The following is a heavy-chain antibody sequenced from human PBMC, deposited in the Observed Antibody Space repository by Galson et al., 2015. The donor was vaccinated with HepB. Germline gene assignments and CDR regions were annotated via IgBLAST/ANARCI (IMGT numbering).Heavy chain of an antibody. CDR1: GFTFSSYG. V-gene: IGHV3-33*06. J-gene: IGHJ4*02. D-gene: IGHD6-19*01. CDR3: AKDISLRSYSSGWCFDY. Sequence: SLRLSCAASGFTFSSYGMHWVRQAPGKGLEWVAVIWYDGSNKYYADSVKGRFTISRDNSKNTLYLQMNSLRAEDTAVYYCAKDISLRSYSSGWCFDYWGQGTLVAVSS. CDR2: IWYDGSNK.